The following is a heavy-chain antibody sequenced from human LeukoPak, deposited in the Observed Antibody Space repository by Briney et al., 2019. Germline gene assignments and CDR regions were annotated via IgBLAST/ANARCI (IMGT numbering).Heavy chain of an antibody. V-gene: IGHV4-30-2*01. Sequence: SQTLSLTCTVSGGSISSGGYYWSWIRQPPGKGLEWIGYIYHSGSTYYNPSLKSRVTISVDRSKNQFSLKLSSVTAADTAVYYCARENPKSKYSSSGLGLWGQGTLVTVSS. CDR2: IYHSGST. CDR1: GGSISSGGYY. J-gene: IGHJ4*02. CDR3: ARENPKSKYSSSGLGL. D-gene: IGHD6-6*01.